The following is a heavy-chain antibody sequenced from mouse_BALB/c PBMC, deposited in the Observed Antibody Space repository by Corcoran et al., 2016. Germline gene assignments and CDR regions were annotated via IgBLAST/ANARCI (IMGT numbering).Heavy chain of an antibody. V-gene: IGHV1-18*01. J-gene: IGHJ1*01. Sequence: EVLLQQSGPELVKPGASVKIPCKASGYTFTDYNMDWVKQSHGKSLEWIGDINPNNGGTIYNQKFKGKATLTVDKSSSTASMELRSLTSEDTAVYYCARRGFTSFYWYFDVWGAGTTVTVSS. D-gene: IGHD1-1*01. CDR2: INPNNGGT. CDR3: ARRGFTSFYWYFDV. CDR1: GYTFTDYN.